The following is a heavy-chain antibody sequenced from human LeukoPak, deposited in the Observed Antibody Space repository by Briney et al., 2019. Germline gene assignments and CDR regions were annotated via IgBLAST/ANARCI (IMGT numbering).Heavy chain of an antibody. J-gene: IGHJ4*02. Sequence: GGSLRLSCAASGFTFSSYSMNWVRQAPGKGLEWISYIGGSDSDKYYADSVKGRFTISRDNAKNSLYLQMNSLRAEDTAVYYCARDSNWCFDYWGQGSLVTVSS. CDR1: GFTFSSYS. D-gene: IGHD7-27*01. V-gene: IGHV3-48*01. CDR2: IGGSDSDK. CDR3: ARDSNWCFDY.